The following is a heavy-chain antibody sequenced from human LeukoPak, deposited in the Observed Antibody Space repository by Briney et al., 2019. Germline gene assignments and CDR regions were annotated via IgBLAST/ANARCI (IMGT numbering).Heavy chain of an antibody. V-gene: IGHV3-23*01. J-gene: IGHJ4*02. Sequence: GGSLRFSCAASGFTFSSYAMSWVRQAPGKGLEWVSAISGSGGSTYYADSVKGRFTISRDNAKNSLYLQMNSLRAEDTAMYYCASYSSGWYPKNQIDYWGQGTLVTVSS. CDR3: ASYSSGWYPKNQIDY. D-gene: IGHD6-19*01. CDR1: GFTFSSYA. CDR2: ISGSGGST.